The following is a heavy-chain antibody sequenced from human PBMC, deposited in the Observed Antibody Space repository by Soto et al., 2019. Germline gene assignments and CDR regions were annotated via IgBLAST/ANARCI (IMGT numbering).Heavy chain of an antibody. CDR1: GFTFSSYA. V-gene: IGHV3-30-3*01. CDR2: ISYDGSNK. J-gene: IGHJ4*02. CDR3: ARDGAAAYSYGEAPLDY. Sequence: QVQLVESGGGMVQPGRSLRLSCAASGFTFSSYAMHWVRQAPGKGLEWVAVISYDGSNKYYADSVKGRFTISRDNSKNTLYLQMNSLRAEDTAVYYCARDGAAAYSYGEAPLDYWGQGTLVTVSS. D-gene: IGHD5-18*01.